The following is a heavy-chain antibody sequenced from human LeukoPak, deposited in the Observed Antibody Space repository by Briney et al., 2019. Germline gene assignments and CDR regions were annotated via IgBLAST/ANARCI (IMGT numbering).Heavy chain of an antibody. CDR2: ISGSGAST. J-gene: IGHJ4*02. V-gene: IGHV3-23*01. Sequence: GGSLRLSCAASGFTFSSYSMNWVRQAPGQGLERVSGISGSGASTYYADSVKGSFIISRDNSKNTLYLQKNSLRAEGTAVYYCAKGVYGDFRGEYWGQGTLVTVSS. CDR1: GFTFSSYS. D-gene: IGHD4-17*01. CDR3: AKGVYGDFRGEY.